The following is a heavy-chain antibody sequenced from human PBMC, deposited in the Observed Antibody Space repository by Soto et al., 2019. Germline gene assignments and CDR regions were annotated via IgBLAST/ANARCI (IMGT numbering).Heavy chain of an antibody. CDR3: AKAHEITVFGILLSSPYDW. CDR2: ISGSGDGT. V-gene: IGHV3-23*01. CDR1: GFIFSNYA. J-gene: IGHJ4*02. Sequence: EVQLLESGGDLIQPGGSLRLSCAASGFIFSNYAMTWVRQAPGKGLGWVSAISGSGDGTYYADSVKGRFTISRDNSKKTMYLQMNSLRAEDTAVYYCAKAHEITVFGILLSSPYDWWGQGTLVTVSS. D-gene: IGHD3-3*01.